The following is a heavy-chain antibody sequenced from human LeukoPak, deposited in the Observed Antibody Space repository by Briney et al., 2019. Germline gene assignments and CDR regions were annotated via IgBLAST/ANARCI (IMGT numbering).Heavy chain of an antibody. CDR3: ARDRGPSSDYSNYVAFDI. CDR2: ISSSSSYI. V-gene: IGHV3-11*06. CDR1: GFIFSDYY. Sequence: PGGSLRLSCAASGFIFSDYYMSWIRQAPGKGLEWVSSISSSSSYIYYADSVKGRFTISRDNAKNSLYLQMNSLRAEDTAVYYCARDRGPSSDYSNYVAFDIWGQGTMVTVSS. D-gene: IGHD4-11*01. J-gene: IGHJ3*02.